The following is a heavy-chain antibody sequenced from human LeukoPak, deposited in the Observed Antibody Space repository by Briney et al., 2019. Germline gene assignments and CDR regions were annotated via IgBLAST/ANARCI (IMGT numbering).Heavy chain of an antibody. CDR3: ARGSSFDGYCSAGACDAGYYDS. V-gene: IGHV4-34*01. CDR1: GESFSAYF. D-gene: IGHD2-15*01. Sequence: SETLSLTCAVYGESFSAYFWNWIRQAPGKPLEYIGEINHRGSSHYNPSLKTRVTLSVDTSKNQSSLKLTSVTAADTAVYFCARGSSFDGYCSAGACDAGYYDSWGQGTPVTVSS. CDR2: INHRGSS. J-gene: IGHJ4*02.